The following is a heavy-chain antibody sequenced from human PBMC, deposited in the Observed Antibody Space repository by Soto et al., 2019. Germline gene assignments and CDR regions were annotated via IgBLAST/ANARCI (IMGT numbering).Heavy chain of an antibody. Sequence: HVQLQESGPGLVKPSQTLSLTCNVSGVSSGSGDYYWRWIRQPPRKGLEWIGYIYISGTTYYNPSLKSRLTISLDTSRNVFSLKLRSVTAADTAVYYCARVPPPYSFSYDDWGQGTVVTVSS. CDR2: IYISGTT. CDR3: ARVPPPYSFSYDD. D-gene: IGHD5-12*01. V-gene: IGHV4-30-4*01. J-gene: IGHJ4*02. CDR1: GVSSGSGDYY.